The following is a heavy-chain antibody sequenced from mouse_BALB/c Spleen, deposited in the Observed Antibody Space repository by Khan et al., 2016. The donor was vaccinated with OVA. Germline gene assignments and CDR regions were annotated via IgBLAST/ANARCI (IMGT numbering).Heavy chain of an antibody. CDR1: GDSITSGY. D-gene: IGHD4-1*01. V-gene: IGHV3-8*02. Sequence: EVQLQESGPSLVKPSQTLSLTCSVTGDSITSGYWNWIRKFPGNKLEYMGYISYSGSPYYNPSLKSRISITRDTSKNQYYLQLNSVTTEDTATCYCARSRPSNWEGYAMDYWGQGTSVTVSS. CDR3: ARSRPSNWEGYAMDY. J-gene: IGHJ4*01. CDR2: ISYSGSP.